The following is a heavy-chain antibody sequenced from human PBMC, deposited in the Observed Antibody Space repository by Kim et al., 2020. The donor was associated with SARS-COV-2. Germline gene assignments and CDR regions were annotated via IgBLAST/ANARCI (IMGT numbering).Heavy chain of an antibody. CDR3: ARDRSLSTIFGVVIIPVGWFDP. CDR2: INTNTGNP. D-gene: IGHD3-3*01. Sequence: WINTNTGNPTYAQGFTGRFVFSLDTSVSTAYLQISSLKAEDTAVYYCARDRSLSTIFGVVIIPVGWFDPWGQGTLVTVSS. J-gene: IGHJ5*02. V-gene: IGHV7-4-1*02.